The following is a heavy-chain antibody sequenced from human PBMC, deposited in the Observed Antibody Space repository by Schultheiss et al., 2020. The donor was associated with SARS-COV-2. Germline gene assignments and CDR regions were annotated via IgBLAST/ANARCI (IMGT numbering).Heavy chain of an antibody. V-gene: IGHV3-30-3*01. CDR2: ISYDGSNK. J-gene: IGHJ1*01. CDR3: IAAAGAGWAEYFQH. CDR1: GFTFSSYA. D-gene: IGHD6-13*01. Sequence: GESLKISCAASGFTFSSYAMHWVRQAPGKGLEWVAVISYDGSNKYYADSVKGRFTISRDNSKNTLYLQMNSLRAEDTAVYYCIAAAGAGWAEYFQHWGQGSLVTVSS.